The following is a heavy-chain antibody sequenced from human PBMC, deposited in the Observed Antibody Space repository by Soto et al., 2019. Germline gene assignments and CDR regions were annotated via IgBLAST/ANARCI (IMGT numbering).Heavy chain of an antibody. V-gene: IGHV1-69*13. CDR2: IIPIFGTA. CDR1: GGTFSSYA. Sequence: SVKVSCKASGGTFSSYAISWVRQAPGQGLEWMGGIIPIFGTANYAQKFQGRVTITADESTSTAYMGLSSLRSEDTAVYYCAREYCGGDCYNQFYYYYYGMDVWGQGTTVTVSS. D-gene: IGHD2-21*02. J-gene: IGHJ6*02. CDR3: AREYCGGDCYNQFYYYYYGMDV.